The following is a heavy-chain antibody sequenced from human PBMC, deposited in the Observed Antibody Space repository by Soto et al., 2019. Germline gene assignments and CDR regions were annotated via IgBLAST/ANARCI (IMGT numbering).Heavy chain of an antibody. CDR2: ISGGSAYI. Sequence: GGSLRLSCVGPGFIFSSYYMNWVRQAPGKGLEWVSSISGGSAYIYYADSVKGRFTISRDNAKNSLYPEMNSLRVEDTAVYYCVRVWRLVGRYGMDVWGQGTTVTVSS. V-gene: IGHV3-21*01. CDR1: GFIFSSYY. D-gene: IGHD6-25*01. J-gene: IGHJ6*02. CDR3: VRVWRLVGRYGMDV.